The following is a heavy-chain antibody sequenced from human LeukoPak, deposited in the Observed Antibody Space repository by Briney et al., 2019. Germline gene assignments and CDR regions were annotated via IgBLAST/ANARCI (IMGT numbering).Heavy chain of an antibody. D-gene: IGHD3-16*02. CDR3: AREYRDAFDV. CDR1: GFNVRANY. J-gene: IGHJ3*01. Sequence: GGSLRLSCAASGFNVRANYMAWVRQSPGKGLECVSVLYSGGGAFYADSVKGRFTVSRDDAWNTLYLQMNTLTVEDTAIYYCAREYRDAFDVWGQGTWVTVSS. V-gene: IGHV3-53*01. CDR2: LYSGGGA.